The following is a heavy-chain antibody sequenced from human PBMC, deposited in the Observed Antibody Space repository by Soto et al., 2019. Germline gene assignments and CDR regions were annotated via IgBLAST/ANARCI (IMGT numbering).Heavy chain of an antibody. J-gene: IGHJ4*02. CDR3: ARGGSDSSGYYFRLDY. CDR1: GDSMRSNNW. CDR2: IYHSGTT. V-gene: IGHV4-4*02. Sequence: QVQLQESGPGLVKPSGTLSLTCAISGDSMRSNNWWSWVRQPPGKGLEWIGEIYHSGTTNYNPSLKSRVTISVDKSKNQFSLRLNSVTAADTAFYYSARGGSDSSGYYFRLDYWAQGTLVTVSS. D-gene: IGHD3-22*01.